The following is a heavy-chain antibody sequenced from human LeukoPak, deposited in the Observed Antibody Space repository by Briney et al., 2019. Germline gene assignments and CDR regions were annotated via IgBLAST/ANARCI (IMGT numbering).Heavy chain of an antibody. D-gene: IGHD4-17*01. V-gene: IGHV4-39*01. Sequence: TSETLSLTCTVPGGSISSSSYYWGWIRQPPGKGLEWIGSIYYSGSTYYNPSLKSRVTISVDTSKNQFSLKLSSVPAADTAVYYCARRRTTHYYYYYMDGWGKGTTVTVSS. CDR2: IYYSGST. J-gene: IGHJ6*03. CDR3: ARRRTTHYYYYYMDG. CDR1: GGSISSSSYY.